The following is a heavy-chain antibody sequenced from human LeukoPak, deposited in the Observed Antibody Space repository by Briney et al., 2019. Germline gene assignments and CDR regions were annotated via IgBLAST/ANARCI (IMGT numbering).Heavy chain of an antibody. CDR1: GFTFGKYW. Sequence: GGSLRFSCVASGFTFGKYWMSWVRQAPGKGLEWVANIKLDGSEKNYVDSVKGRFTISRDNTKNSLYLQINSLRVEDTAVFYCARDQYDTWSRRGNFDSWGQGTLVIVSS. V-gene: IGHV3-7*03. J-gene: IGHJ4*02. CDR3: ARDQYDTWSRRGNFDS. CDR2: IKLDGSEK. D-gene: IGHD3-3*01.